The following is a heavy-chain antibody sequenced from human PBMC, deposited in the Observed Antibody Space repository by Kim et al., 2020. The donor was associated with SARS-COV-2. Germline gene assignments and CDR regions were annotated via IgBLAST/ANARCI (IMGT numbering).Heavy chain of an antibody. Sequence: GGSLRLSCAASGFTFSSQAMSWVRQAPGKGLNWVSSIRGSGGITYYADSVKGRFTISRDISKNTLYLQMNSLTAEDTAVYYCAKHRGNTWSNDYWGQGTLVTVSS. J-gene: IGHJ4*02. CDR2: IRGSGGIT. CDR3: AKHRGNTWSNDY. CDR1: GFTFSSQA. V-gene: IGHV3-23*01. D-gene: IGHD6-13*01.